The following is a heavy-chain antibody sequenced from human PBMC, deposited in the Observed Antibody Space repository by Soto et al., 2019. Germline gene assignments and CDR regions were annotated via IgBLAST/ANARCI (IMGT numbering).Heavy chain of an antibody. D-gene: IGHD2-15*01. CDR3: VRHSTSPWWYAFDY. Sequence: EVQLVESGGGLVQPGGSLRLSCAASGFTFSSYSMNWVRQAPGKGLEWVSYISSSSSTIYYADSVKGRFTISRDNAKNSLYLQMNSLRAEDTAVYYCVRHSTSPWWYAFDYWGQRTLVTVSS. CDR2: ISSSSSTI. V-gene: IGHV3-48*01. CDR1: GFTFSSYS. J-gene: IGHJ4*02.